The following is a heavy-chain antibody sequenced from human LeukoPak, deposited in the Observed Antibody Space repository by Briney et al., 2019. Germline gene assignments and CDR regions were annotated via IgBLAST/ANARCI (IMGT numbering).Heavy chain of an antibody. D-gene: IGHD3-16*01. J-gene: IGHJ6*03. CDR1: GGSISSYY. CDR2: IYTSGST. V-gene: IGHV4-4*07. Sequence: ASETLSLTCTVSGGSISSYYWSWIRQPAGKGLEWIGRIYTSGSTNYNPSLKSRVTMSVDTSKNQFSLKLSSVTAADTAMYYCARVKDPGGYYYYYYMDVWGKGTTVTVSS. CDR3: ARVKDPGGYYYYYYMDV.